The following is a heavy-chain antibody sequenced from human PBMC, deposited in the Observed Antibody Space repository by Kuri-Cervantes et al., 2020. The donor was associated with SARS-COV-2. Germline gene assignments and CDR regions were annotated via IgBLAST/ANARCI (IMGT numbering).Heavy chain of an antibody. CDR3: ARTYDTVTGDAFDI. CDR2: IYYTGNT. CDR1: RGSISSSSYY. Sequence: SETLSLTCIVSRGSISSSSYYWGWIRQPPGKGLEWIGSIYYTGNTYYNPSLNSRVTMSVDTSKNQFSLKVSSVTAADTAVYYCARTYDTVTGDAFDIWGQGTMVTVSS. D-gene: IGHD4-11*01. V-gene: IGHV4-39*01. J-gene: IGHJ3*02.